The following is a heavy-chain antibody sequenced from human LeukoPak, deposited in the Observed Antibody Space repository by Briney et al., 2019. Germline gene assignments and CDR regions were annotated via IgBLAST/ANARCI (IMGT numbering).Heavy chain of an antibody. D-gene: IGHD2-2*02. J-gene: IGHJ5*02. CDR3: AREPAAIRWGNWFDP. Sequence: ASVKVSCKASGYTFTSYGISWVRQAPGQGLEWMGWISGYNGNTNYAQKLQGRVTMTTDTSTSTAYMELRSPRSDDTAVYYCAREPAAIRWGNWFDPWGQGTLVTVSS. V-gene: IGHV1-18*01. CDR1: GYTFTSYG. CDR2: ISGYNGNT.